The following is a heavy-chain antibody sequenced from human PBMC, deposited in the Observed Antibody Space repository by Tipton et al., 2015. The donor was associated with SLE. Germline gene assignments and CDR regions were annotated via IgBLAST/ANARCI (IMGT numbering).Heavy chain of an antibody. CDR3: ASEWLPYYYYMDV. D-gene: IGHD6-19*01. CDR2: MSSDGRKI. CDR1: GFTFRNYA. Sequence: SLRLSCATSGFTFRNYAMHWVRQAPGKGLEWVTVMSSDGRKISYADSVKGRFTISRDNSKNTLYLQMNSLRAEDTAVYYCASEWLPYYYYMDVWGKGTTVTVSS. J-gene: IGHJ6*03. V-gene: IGHV3-30*04.